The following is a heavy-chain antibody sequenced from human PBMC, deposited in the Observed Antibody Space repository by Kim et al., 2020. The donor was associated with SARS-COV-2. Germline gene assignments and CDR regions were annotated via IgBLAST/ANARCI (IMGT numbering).Heavy chain of an antibody. CDR1: GYTFTSYG. CDR3: ARDPRYCSGGSCYDY. CDR2: ISGSNGNT. Sequence: ASVKVSCKTSGYTFTSYGISWVRQAPGLGLEWMGWISGSNGNTNYAQKFQGRVIVTTDTSTNTAYMELRSLRSDDTAVYYCARDPRYCSGGSCYDYWGQG. D-gene: IGHD2-15*01. J-gene: IGHJ4*02. V-gene: IGHV1-18*01.